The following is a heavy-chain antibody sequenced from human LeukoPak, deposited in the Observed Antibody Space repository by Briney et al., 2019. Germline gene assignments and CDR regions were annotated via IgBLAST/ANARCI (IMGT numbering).Heavy chain of an antibody. CDR2: IKQDGSEK. J-gene: IGHJ4*02. Sequence: PGGSLRLSCAASGFIVSSKYMSWVRQAPGKGLEWVANIKQDGSEKYYVDSVKGRFTISRDNAKNSLYLQMNSLRAEDTAVYYCARLGDSSGYYDYWGQGTLVTVSS. CDR3: ARLGDSSGYYDY. V-gene: IGHV3-7*04. CDR1: GFIVSSKY. D-gene: IGHD3-22*01.